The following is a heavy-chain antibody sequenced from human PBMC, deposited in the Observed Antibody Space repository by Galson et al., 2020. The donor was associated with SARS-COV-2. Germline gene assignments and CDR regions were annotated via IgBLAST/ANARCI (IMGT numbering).Heavy chain of an antibody. V-gene: IGHV4-59*01. Sequence: SETLSLTCTVSGGSISGSYWSWIRQPPGTTLEWIGYLSYSGSSNYNPSLKSLVTISGDTYKNLFSLRLSSVTAADTAVYYCARTIAVAGMRYFQDWGQGTLVTVSS. CDR1: GGSISGSY. CDR3: ARTIAVAGMRYFQD. CDR2: LSYSGSS. J-gene: IGHJ1*01. D-gene: IGHD6-19*01.